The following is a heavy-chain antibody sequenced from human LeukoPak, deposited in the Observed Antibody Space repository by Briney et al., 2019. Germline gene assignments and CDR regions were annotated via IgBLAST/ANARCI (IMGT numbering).Heavy chain of an antibody. CDR1: GFTFSSYS. J-gene: IGHJ4*02. D-gene: IGHD5-24*01. Sequence: PGGSLRLSCAASGFTFSSYSMNWVRQAPGKGLEWVSLISWDGGSTYYADSVKGRFTISRDNSKNSLYLQMNSLRTEDTALYYCAKDSRRWLQSSHFDYWGQGTLVTVSS. CDR2: ISWDGGST. V-gene: IGHV3-43*01. CDR3: AKDSRRWLQSSHFDY.